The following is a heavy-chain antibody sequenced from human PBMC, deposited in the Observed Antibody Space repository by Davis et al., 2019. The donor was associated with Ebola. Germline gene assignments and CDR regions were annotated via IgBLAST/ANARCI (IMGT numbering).Heavy chain of an antibody. CDR3: ARKISSDY. CDR2: ILSSGDTT. D-gene: IGHD3-10*02. J-gene: IGHJ4*02. Sequence: GESLKISCAASGFTFSNYAMIWVRQAPGQGLEWVSSILSSGDTTYYADSVKGRFTIPRDNSKNTLYLQMNSLRAEDTAVYYCARKISSDYWGQGTLVTVSS. V-gene: IGHV3-23*01. CDR1: GFTFSNYA.